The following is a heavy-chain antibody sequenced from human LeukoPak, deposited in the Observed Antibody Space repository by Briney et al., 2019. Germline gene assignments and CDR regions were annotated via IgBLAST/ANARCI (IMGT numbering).Heavy chain of an antibody. J-gene: IGHJ4*02. Sequence: ASETLSLTCTVSGGSISSGAHYWSWIRQHPGKGLEWIGYISYSGNTYYNPSLKSRVTISVDTSKNQFSLKLSSVTAADTAVFYCASSNSYGGYSDYWGQGTLVTVSS. CDR3: ASSNSYGGYSDY. V-gene: IGHV4-31*03. D-gene: IGHD4-23*01. CDR2: ISYSGNT. CDR1: GGSISSGAHY.